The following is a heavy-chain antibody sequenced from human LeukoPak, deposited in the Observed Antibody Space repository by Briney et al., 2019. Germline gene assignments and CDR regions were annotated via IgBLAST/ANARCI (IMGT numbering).Heavy chain of an antibody. CDR3: ARHESYYDSSGYTPYYFDY. CDR1: GGSISSSSYY. V-gene: IGHV4-39*01. Sequence: SETLSLTCTVSGGSISSSSYYWGWIRQPPGKGLEWIGSIYYSGSTYYNPSLKSRVTISVDTSKNQFSLKLSPVTAADTAVYYCARHESYYDSSGYTPYYFDYWGQGTLVTVSS. J-gene: IGHJ4*02. CDR2: IYYSGST. D-gene: IGHD3-22*01.